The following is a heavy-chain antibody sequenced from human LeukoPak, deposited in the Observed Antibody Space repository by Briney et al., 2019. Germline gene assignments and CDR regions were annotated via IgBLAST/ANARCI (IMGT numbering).Heavy chain of an antibody. CDR1: GGSFSGYY. CDR3: ARLRSSWYRWEGRIFDY. V-gene: IGHV4-34*01. D-gene: IGHD6-13*01. CDR2: INHSGST. Sequence: KPSETLSLTCAVYGGSFSGYYWSWIRQPPGKGLEWIGQINHSGSTNYNPSLKSRVTISVDTSKNQFSLKLSSVTAADTAVYYCARLRSSWYRWEGRIFDYWGQGTLVTVSS. J-gene: IGHJ4*02.